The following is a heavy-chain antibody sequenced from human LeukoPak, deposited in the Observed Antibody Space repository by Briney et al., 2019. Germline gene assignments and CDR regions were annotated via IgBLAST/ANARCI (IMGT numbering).Heavy chain of an antibody. Sequence: SETLSLTCTVSGGFMSGFFWTWIRQPPGRALEWIGSIYYSGSSTKYNPSLKSRVTISVDTSKSQFSLNLNSATAADTAVYYCARTSRHFYGSGTNLTPWPAGMDVWGQGTTVTVSS. V-gene: IGHV4-59*01. CDR1: GGFMSGFF. CDR3: ARTSRHFYGSGTNLTPWPAGMDV. J-gene: IGHJ6*02. CDR2: IYYSGSST. D-gene: IGHD3-10*01.